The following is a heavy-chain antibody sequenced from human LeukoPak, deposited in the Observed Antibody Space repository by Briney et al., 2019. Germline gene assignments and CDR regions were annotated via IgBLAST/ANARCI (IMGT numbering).Heavy chain of an antibody. V-gene: IGHV4-39*01. CDR3: ARKDSVPSGSYFPAPATFDY. D-gene: IGHD1-26*01. J-gene: IGHJ4*02. CDR2: IYYSGST. Sequence: SETLSLTCTVSGGSISSSSYYSGWIRQPPGKGLEWTGSIYYSGSTYYNPSLKSRLTISVDTSKNQFSLKLSSVTAADTAVYYCARKDSVPSGSYFPAPATFDYWGQGTLVTVSS. CDR1: GGSISSSSYY.